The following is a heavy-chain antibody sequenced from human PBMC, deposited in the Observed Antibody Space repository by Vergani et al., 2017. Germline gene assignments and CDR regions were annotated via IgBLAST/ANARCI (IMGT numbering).Heavy chain of an antibody. CDR2: IYYSGST. CDR3: ARDRTGITMVRGVIAGHWFDP. V-gene: IGHV4-31*03. Sequence: QVQLQESGPGLVKPSQTLSLTCTVPGGSISSGGYYWSWIRQHPGKGLEWIGYIYYSGSTYYNPSLKSRVTISVDTSKNQFSLKLSSVTAADTAVYYCARDRTGITMVRGVIAGHWFDPWGQGTLVTVSS. CDR1: GGSISSGGYY. J-gene: IGHJ5*02. D-gene: IGHD3-10*01.